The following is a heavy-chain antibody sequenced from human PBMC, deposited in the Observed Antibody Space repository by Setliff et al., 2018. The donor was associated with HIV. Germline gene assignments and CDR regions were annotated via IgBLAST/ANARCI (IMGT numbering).Heavy chain of an antibody. D-gene: IGHD3-3*01. CDR3: ARGVNFDY. CDR1: GGSISGYY. V-gene: IGHV4-59*01. J-gene: IGHJ4*02. Sequence: PSETLSLTCTVSGGSISGYYWSWIRQSPGEGLEWIGYIFYTESTNYTPSIKSTNYNPSLKSRVTVSLDTSQNQFSLNLSSVTAADTAIYYCARGVNFDYWGQGTQVTVSS. CDR2: IFYTEST.